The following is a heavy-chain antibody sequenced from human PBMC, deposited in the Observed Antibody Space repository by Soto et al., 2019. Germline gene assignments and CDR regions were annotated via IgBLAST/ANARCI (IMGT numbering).Heavy chain of an antibody. V-gene: IGHV4-30-4*01. Sequence: SETLSLTCTVSGGSISSRDYYWSWIRQPPGKGLEWIGYIYYSGSTYYNQSLKSRVTISVDTSKNQFSLKLSSVTAADTAVYFCAREDQVWSGYSYFDYWGQGTLVTVSS. CDR1: GGSISSRDYY. J-gene: IGHJ4*02. D-gene: IGHD3-3*01. CDR3: AREDQVWSGYSYFDY. CDR2: IYYSGST.